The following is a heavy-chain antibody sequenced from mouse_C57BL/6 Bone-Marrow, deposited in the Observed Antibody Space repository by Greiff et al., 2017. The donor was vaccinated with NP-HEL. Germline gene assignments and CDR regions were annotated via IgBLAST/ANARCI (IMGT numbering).Heavy chain of an antibody. CDR3: ARRYDPHYYAMDY. V-gene: IGHV1-55*01. CDR2: IYPGSGST. CDR1: GYTFTSYW. Sequence: VQLQQPGAELVKPGASVKMSCKASGYTFTSYWITWVKQRPGQGLEWIGDIYPGSGSTNYNEKFKSKATLTVDTSSSTAYMQLSSLTSEDSAVYYCARRYDPHYYAMDYWGQGTSVTVSS. D-gene: IGHD2-3*01. J-gene: IGHJ4*01.